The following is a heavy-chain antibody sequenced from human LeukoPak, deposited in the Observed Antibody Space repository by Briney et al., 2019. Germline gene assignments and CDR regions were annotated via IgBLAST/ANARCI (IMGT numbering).Heavy chain of an antibody. D-gene: IGHD2-2*01. CDR1: GYTFTSYG. Sequence: GASVKVSCTASGYTFTSYGISWVRQAPGQGLEWMGWISGHNGNTNYAQKLQGRVTMTTDTSTSTAYMELRSLRSDDTAVYYCARDVDAQRGNWFDPWGQGTLVTVSP. CDR3: ARDVDAQRGNWFDP. V-gene: IGHV1-18*01. CDR2: ISGHNGNT. J-gene: IGHJ5*02.